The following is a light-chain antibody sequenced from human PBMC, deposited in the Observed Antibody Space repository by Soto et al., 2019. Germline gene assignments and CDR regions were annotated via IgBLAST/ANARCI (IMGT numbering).Light chain of an antibody. J-gene: IGKJ4*01. Sequence: EIVLTQSPATLSLSPGERATLSCRASQSVGTYLAFYQHKPGQAPRLLISDASQRAPGIPARFSGSGSGTEFTLPISSLEREDCAVYYCQQRATWPLTFGGGTKVEIK. CDR2: DAS. V-gene: IGKV3-11*01. CDR3: QQRATWPLT. CDR1: QSVGTY.